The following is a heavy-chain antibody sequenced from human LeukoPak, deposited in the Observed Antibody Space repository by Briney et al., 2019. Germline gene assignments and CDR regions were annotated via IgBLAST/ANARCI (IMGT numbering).Heavy chain of an antibody. CDR2: ISAYNGNT. Sequence: ASVWVSCEASRYTFTSYGISCVREAPGQGLEWVGWISAYNGNTNYAQKLQGRVTMTTDTSTSTAYMELRSLRSDDTAVYYCARWWELWSEGDYWGQGTLVTVSS. CDR3: ARWWELWSEGDY. CDR1: RYTFTSYG. J-gene: IGHJ4*02. V-gene: IGHV1-18*01. D-gene: IGHD1-26*01.